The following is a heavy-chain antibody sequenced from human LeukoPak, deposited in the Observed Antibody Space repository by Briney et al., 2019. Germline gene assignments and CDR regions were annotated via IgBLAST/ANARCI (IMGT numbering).Heavy chain of an antibody. CDR3: ARGSGRYYYYGVDV. CDR1: GGSVSSSY. D-gene: IGHD7-27*01. J-gene: IGHJ6*02. CDR2: IYYSGTTSGNT. Sequence: PSETLSLTCTVSGGSVSSSYWSWIRQPPGKGLEWIGHIYYSGTTSGNTNCNPSLKSRVTISIDTAKNQFSPQVRSVTAADTAVYYCARGSGRYYYYGVDVWGQGTTVAVSS. V-gene: IGHV4-59*02.